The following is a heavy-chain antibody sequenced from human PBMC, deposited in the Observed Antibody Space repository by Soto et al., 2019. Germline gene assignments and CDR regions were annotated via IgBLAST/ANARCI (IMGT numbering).Heavy chain of an antibody. Sequence: ASVKVSCKASGYSFKDHYMHWVRQAPGRGLEWVGIINPSGEHTNYAQQFRGRVAMTRDTSTSTAYMELRSLGSEDTAVYFCARISCKGGSCYFDFDHWGQGTLVTV. D-gene: IGHD2-15*01. V-gene: IGHV1-46*02. CDR1: GYSFKDHY. CDR3: ARISCKGGSCYFDFDH. J-gene: IGHJ4*02. CDR2: INPSGEHT.